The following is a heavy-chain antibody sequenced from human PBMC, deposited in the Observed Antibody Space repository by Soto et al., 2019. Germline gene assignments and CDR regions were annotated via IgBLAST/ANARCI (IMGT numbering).Heavy chain of an antibody. CDR1: GFSLSSSGVG. Sequence: QITLKESGPTLVKPTQTLTLTCTFSGFSLSSSGVGVGWIRQPPGKAPEWLALIYWDDAERYNPSLRSRLTITKDTSRTQVVLRMTNMDPVDTATYYCVHRQGIPTGCPPFAPWGQATLVTVSS. CDR3: VHRQGIPTGCPPFAP. CDR2: IYWDDAE. V-gene: IGHV2-5*02. D-gene: IGHD3-10*01. J-gene: IGHJ5*02.